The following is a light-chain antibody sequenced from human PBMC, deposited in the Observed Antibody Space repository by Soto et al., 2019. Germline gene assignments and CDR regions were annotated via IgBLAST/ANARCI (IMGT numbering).Light chain of an antibody. Sequence: DIPMTQSPTSLSASAGDRVTITCRASQGIRNYVAWYQQIPGKAPKLLIYAASTLQSGVPSRFSGSGSGTDFTLTINGLQPEDVATYSCQKYSSVPVFGPGTKVEIK. CDR3: QKYSSVPV. V-gene: IGKV1-27*01. CDR1: QGIRNY. CDR2: AAS. J-gene: IGKJ3*01.